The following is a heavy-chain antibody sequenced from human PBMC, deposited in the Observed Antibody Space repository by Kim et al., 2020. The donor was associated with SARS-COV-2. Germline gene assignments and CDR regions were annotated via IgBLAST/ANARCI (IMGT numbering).Heavy chain of an antibody. Sequence: SVKVSCKASGGTFSSYAISWVRQAPGQGLEWMGGIISIFGTANYAQKFQGRVTITADESTSTAYMELSSLRSEDTAVYYCARDGAPYLRRVRITIFGVGDYYYDGMDVWGQGTTVTVSS. V-gene: IGHV1-69*13. D-gene: IGHD3-3*01. CDR3: ARDGAPYLRRVRITIFGVGDYYYDGMDV. CDR2: IISIFGTA. J-gene: IGHJ6*01. CDR1: GGTFSSYA.